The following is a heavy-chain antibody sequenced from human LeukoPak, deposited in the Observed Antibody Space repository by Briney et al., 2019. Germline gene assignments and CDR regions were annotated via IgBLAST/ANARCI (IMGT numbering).Heavy chain of an antibody. V-gene: IGHV1-18*01. CDR3: ARRVAASDYYYYYYMDV. D-gene: IGHD2-15*01. CDR1: GYTFTSYG. J-gene: IGHJ6*03. CDR2: ISAYNGNT. Sequence: ASVKVSCKASGYTFTSYGISWVRQAPGQGLEWMGWISAYNGNTNYAQKLQGRVTMTTDTSTSTAYMELRSLRSDDTAVYYCARRVAASDYYYYYYMDVWGKGPTVTVSS.